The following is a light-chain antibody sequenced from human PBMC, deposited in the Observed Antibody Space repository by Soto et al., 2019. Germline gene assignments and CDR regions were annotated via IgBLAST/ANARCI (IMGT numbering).Light chain of an antibody. J-gene: IGLJ2*01. V-gene: IGLV2-23*01. CDR1: SSDVGSYNL. CDR3: CSYAGSTL. Sequence: QSALTQPASVSGSPGQSITISCTATSSDVGSYNLVSWYQQHPGKAPKLMIYEGTKRPSGVSDRFSGSKSGNTASLTISGLQPEDEADYYCCSYAGSTLFGGGTQLTVL. CDR2: EGT.